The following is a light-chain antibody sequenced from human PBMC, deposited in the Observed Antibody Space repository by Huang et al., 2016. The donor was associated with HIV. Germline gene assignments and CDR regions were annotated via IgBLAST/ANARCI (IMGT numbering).Light chain of an antibody. CDR3: QQRSDWPLT. CDR1: QKISNY. V-gene: IGKV3-11*01. Sequence: EIVLTQSPVTLSLSAGERATLSCRASQKISNYLAWYQQKPGQSPRLLIFETSNRATGVPARFSGSGSGTDFTLTISSLEPEDSAVYYCQQRSDWPLTFGGGTDVEIK. CDR2: ETS. J-gene: IGKJ4*01.